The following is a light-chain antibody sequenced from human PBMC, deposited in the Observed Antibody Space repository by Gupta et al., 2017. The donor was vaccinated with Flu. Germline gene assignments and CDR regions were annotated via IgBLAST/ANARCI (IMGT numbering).Light chain of an antibody. V-gene: IGLV4-69*01. CDR1: SGHSTYP. CDR2: LNSDGSH. Sequence: QLVLTQSPSASASLGASVKLTCTLTSGHSTYPIAWHQQQPEKGPRFLMKLNSDGSHDKGDGIPDRFSGSSSGAERYLTISSLQAEDEDDYFCQAWGAGVRVFGGGTKLTVL. CDR3: QAWGAGVRV. J-gene: IGLJ3*02.